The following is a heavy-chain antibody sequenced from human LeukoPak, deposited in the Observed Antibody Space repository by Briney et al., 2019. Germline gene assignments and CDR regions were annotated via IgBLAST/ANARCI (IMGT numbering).Heavy chain of an antibody. CDR1: GFIFSNYW. V-gene: IGHV3-7*01. D-gene: IGHD4-23*01. Sequence: GGSLRLSCATYGFIFSNYWMTWVRQAHGKGLEWVANVKADGNDKNFVDSVKGRFTIFIDREKKSMYLQMNSLRVEDTAVYYCARDSTQRRGNEYYDALDFWGQGTMVSVSS. CDR2: VKADGNDK. J-gene: IGHJ3*01. CDR3: ARDSTQRRGNEYYDALDF.